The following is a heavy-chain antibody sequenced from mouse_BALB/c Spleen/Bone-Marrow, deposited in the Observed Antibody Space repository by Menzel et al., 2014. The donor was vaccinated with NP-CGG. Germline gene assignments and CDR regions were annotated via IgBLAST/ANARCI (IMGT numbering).Heavy chain of an antibody. D-gene: IGHD2-4*01. CDR1: GYTFTDYA. CDR2: ISTYSGNT. J-gene: IGHJ3*01. Sequence: VQRVESGPELVRPGVSVKISCKGSGYTFTDYAMHWVKQSHAKSLEWIGVISTYSGNTNYNQKFKGKATMTVDKSSSXAYMELARLTSEDSAIYYCARGIYYDSTWFAYWGQGTLVTVSA. CDR3: ARGIYYDSTWFAY. V-gene: IGHV1-67*01.